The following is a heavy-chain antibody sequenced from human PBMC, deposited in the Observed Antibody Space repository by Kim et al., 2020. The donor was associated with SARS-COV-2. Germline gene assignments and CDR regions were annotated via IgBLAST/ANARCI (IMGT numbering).Heavy chain of an antibody. Sequence: GGSLRLSCAASGFTFNTYTMNWVRQAPGKGLEWVSSITSGSSHIYYADSVKGRLTISRDNAKNSLYLQMNSLRAEDTAVYFCAREIGDGYRPGNLDSWGQGTLVTVSS. V-gene: IGHV3-21*06. J-gene: IGHJ5*01. CDR3: AREIGDGYRPGNLDS. CDR2: ITSGSSHI. CDR1: GFTFNTYT. D-gene: IGHD3-10*01.